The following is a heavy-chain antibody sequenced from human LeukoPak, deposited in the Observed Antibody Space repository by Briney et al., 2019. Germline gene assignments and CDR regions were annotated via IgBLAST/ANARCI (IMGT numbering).Heavy chain of an antibody. J-gene: IGHJ2*01. CDR3: ARLDTPGWSRVYFWYFDL. D-gene: IGHD6-19*01. V-gene: IGHV4-59*01. CDR2: IYYSGST. Sequence: SETLSLTCTVSGGSISSYYWSWIRQPPGKGLEWIGYIYYSGSTNYNPSLKSRVTISVDTSKNQFSLKLSSVTAADTAVYYCARLDTPGWSRVYFWYFDLWGRGTLVTVSS. CDR1: GGSISSYY.